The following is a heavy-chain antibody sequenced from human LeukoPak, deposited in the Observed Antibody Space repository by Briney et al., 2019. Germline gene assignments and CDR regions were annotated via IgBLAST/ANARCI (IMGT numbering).Heavy chain of an antibody. Sequence: SETLSLTCTVSGGSISSYYWTWIRQPPGKGLEWIEYIHTSGSNYNPSLKSRVTISIDTSKNQFSLRLTSVTAADTAMYYCARRSSDYYFDYWGQGTLVTVSS. CDR1: GGSISSYY. V-gene: IGHV4-4*09. CDR2: IHTSGS. J-gene: IGHJ4*02. CDR3: ARRSSDYYFDY. D-gene: IGHD3-22*01.